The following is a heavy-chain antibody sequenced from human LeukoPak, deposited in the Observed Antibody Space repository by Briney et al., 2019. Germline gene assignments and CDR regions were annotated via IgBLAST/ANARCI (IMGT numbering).Heavy chain of an antibody. CDR1: GITFSSYW. CDR3: ARGRDFWSGYPQGMDV. J-gene: IGHJ6*02. CDR2: IKKDGSEK. D-gene: IGHD3-3*01. V-gene: IGHV3-7*01. Sequence: QTGGSLRLSCAASGITFSSYWMNWVRQAPGRGLEWVANIKKDGSEKYYVDSVKGRFTISRDNAKNSLFLQMNSLRAEDTAVYYCARGRDFWSGYPQGMDVWGQGTTATVSS.